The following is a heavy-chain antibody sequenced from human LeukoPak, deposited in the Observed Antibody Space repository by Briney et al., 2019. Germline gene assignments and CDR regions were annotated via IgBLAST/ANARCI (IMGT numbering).Heavy chain of an antibody. D-gene: IGHD5-24*01. V-gene: IGHV4-61*08. J-gene: IGHJ4*02. CDR3: ARAQSQERPVDY. Sequence: SETLSLTCTVSGDSISSGGYYWSWIRQHPGKGLEWIGYIYYSGSTNYNPSLKSRVTISLDTSKNQFSLRLSSVTAADTAVYYCARAQSQERPVDYWGQGTLVTVSS. CDR2: IYYSGST. CDR1: GDSISSGGYY.